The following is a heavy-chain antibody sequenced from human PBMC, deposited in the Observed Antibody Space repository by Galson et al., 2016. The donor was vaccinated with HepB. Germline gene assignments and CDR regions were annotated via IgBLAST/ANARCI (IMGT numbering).Heavy chain of an antibody. CDR1: GFTFSNFG. J-gene: IGHJ4*02. V-gene: IGHV3-30*18. D-gene: IGHD6-13*01. Sequence: SLRLSCAASGFTFSNFGMHWVRQVPGKGLEWLTFISYDGNKKYFADSVKGRFTISRDNSKNTLYLQMNSLRAEDTAVYYCAKQPDLISGISATEWGQGTLVTVSS. CDR2: ISYDGNKK. CDR3: AKQPDLISGISATE.